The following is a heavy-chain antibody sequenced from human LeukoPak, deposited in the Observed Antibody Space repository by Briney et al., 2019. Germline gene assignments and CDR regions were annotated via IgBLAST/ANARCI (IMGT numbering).Heavy chain of an antibody. Sequence: SETLSLTCTVAGGSISGHYWSGIRRPPGEGLDGIGYIHYSGSTNYNPSLKSRVTISVDTSKNQFSLKLSSVTAADTAVYYCARAGPVVPAAIYWFDPWGQGTLVTVSS. CDR1: GGSISGHY. V-gene: IGHV4-59*11. CDR2: IHYSGST. D-gene: IGHD2-2*02. CDR3: ARAGPVVPAAIYWFDP. J-gene: IGHJ5*02.